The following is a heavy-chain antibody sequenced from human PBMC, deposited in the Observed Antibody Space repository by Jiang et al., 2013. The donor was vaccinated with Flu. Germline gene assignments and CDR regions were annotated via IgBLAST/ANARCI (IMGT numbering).Heavy chain of an antibody. D-gene: IGHD2-2*01. J-gene: IGHJ4*02. V-gene: IGHV3-30*04. CDR1: GFAFNNYA. CDR3: ARSPQLLFNLDL. Sequence: LVESGGGVVQPGRSLRLSCEGSGFAFNNYAVHWVRQPPGKGLEWVAVISYDGTTTFYTDSVKGRFTVSGDHSQNTVSLQMNSLRPEDTAIYYCARSPQLLFNLDLWGQGTLVTVSS. CDR2: ISYDGTTT.